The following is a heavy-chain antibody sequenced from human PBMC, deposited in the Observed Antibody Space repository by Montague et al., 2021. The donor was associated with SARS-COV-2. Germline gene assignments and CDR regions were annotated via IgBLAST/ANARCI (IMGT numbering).Heavy chain of an antibody. Sequence: SLRLSCAASGFTFSQYDMHWVRQVTGKGLEWVSGIGKAGDTRYPGTVKGRFTISREDAKNSLYLQMNSLRAGDTAVYYCGRGVRYFGSGGWSFYYYGVDVWGQGTTVTVSS. CDR3: GRGVRYFGSGGWSFYYYGVDV. CDR2: IGKAGDT. CDR1: GFTFSQYD. V-gene: IGHV3-13*01. D-gene: IGHD3-10*01. J-gene: IGHJ6*02.